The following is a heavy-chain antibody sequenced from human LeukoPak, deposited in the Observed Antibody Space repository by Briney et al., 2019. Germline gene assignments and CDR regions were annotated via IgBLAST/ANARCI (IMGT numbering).Heavy chain of an antibody. CDR2: IYTSGST. CDR3: AREPRNVVVVPAAIGFDP. D-gene: IGHD2-2*01. Sequence: SETLSLTCTVSGNSISSGDNYWSWIRQPAGKGLEWIGRIYTSGSTNYNPSLKSRVTISVDTSKNQFSLKLSSVTAADTAVYYCAREPRNVVVVPAAIGFDPWGQGTLVTVSS. V-gene: IGHV4-61*02. CDR1: GNSISSGDNY. J-gene: IGHJ5*02.